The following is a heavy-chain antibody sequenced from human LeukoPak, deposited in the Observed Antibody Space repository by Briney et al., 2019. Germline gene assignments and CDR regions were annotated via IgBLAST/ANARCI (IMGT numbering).Heavy chain of an antibody. D-gene: IGHD3-9*01. J-gene: IGHJ6*02. Sequence: PGRSLRLSCAASGFTFSSFGMHCVRQAPGKGLEWVAVIWYDGSKKYYADSVKGRFTISRDNSKNTLYLQMSSLRGEDTSVYYCARVANITTFGMDVWGPGTTVTVSS. CDR1: GFTFSSFG. CDR3: ARVANITTFGMDV. V-gene: IGHV3-33*01. CDR2: IWYDGSKK.